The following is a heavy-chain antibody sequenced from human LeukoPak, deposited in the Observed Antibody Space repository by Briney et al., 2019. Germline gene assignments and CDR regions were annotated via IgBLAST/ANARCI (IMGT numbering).Heavy chain of an antibody. CDR3: ALRNFGNGFHI. CDR1: GGSMSSGNYH. V-gene: IGHV4-61*02. CDR2: ILNGGST. J-gene: IGHJ3*02. Sequence: SQTLSLTCSVSGGSMSSGNYHWTWIRQPAGKGPEWIGRILNGGSTNYNPSLKSRASISQDTSKNQFSLSLTSVTAADTAVYYCALRNFGNGFHIWGQGTLVTVSS. D-gene: IGHD3-3*01.